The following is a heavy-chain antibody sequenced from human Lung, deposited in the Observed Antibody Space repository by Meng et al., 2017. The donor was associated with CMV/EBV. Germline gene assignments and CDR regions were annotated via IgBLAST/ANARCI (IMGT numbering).Heavy chain of an antibody. Sequence: ASGFTFSSFGMHCVRQAPGKALEWVAVISYHGRNKFYGDSVKGRFTVSRDNSKSTLYLHVDSLRPDDTAVYYCAKEDCSGATCSLDKWGQGTLVTVSS. CDR1: GFTFSSFG. J-gene: IGHJ4*02. CDR2: ISYHGRNK. CDR3: AKEDCSGATCSLDK. D-gene: IGHD2-15*01. V-gene: IGHV3-30*18.